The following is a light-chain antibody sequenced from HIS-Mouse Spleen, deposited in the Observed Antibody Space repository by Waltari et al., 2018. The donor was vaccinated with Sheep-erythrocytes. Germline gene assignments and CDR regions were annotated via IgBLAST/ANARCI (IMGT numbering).Light chain of an antibody. J-gene: IGLJ1*01. CDR1: SSDVGGYNY. CDR2: DVS. CDR3: CSYAASYNHV. Sequence: QSALTQPRSVSGSPGQSVTLSCTGTSSDVGGYNYVSCYQQHPGKAPKLMIYDVSKRPSGVPDRFSGSKSGNTASLTISGLQAEDEADYYCCSYAASYNHVFATGTKVTVL. V-gene: IGLV2-11*01.